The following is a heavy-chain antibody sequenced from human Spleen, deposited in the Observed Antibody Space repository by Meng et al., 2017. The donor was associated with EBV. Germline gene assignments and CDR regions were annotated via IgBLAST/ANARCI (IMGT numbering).Heavy chain of an antibody. CDR3: AHSGITGTNDFDY. CDR1: GFSVSTRGVG. CDR2: LYWDDDK. V-gene: IGHV2-5*02. J-gene: IGHJ4*02. Sequence: ITLKESGPTLGRPXXXXRLXXGFSGFSVSTRGVGVGWIRQPPGKTLESLAPLYWDDDKRYSPFLKSRVTITKDTSKLQVVLTMTNMDPVDTGTYYCAHSGITGTNDFDYWGQGTLVTVSS. D-gene: IGHD1-7*01.